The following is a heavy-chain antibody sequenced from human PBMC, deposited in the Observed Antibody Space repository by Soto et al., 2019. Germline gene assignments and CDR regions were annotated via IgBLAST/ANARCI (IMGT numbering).Heavy chain of an antibody. CDR3: TRRRSIGYYDLDF. D-gene: IGHD3-22*01. CDR1: GYSFTSYW. J-gene: IGHJ4*02. V-gene: IGHV5-51*01. Sequence: GASLKISCKGSGYSFTSYWIGWVRQMPGKGLEWMGIIYPGDSDTRYSPSFQGQVTISADKSISTAYLRWSSLKASDTAMYYCTRRRSIGYYDLDFWGQGTLVTVSS. CDR2: IYPGDSDT.